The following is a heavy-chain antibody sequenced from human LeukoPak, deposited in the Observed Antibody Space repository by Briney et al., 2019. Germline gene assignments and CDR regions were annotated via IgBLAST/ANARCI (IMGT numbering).Heavy chain of an antibody. CDR2: IYYSGST. J-gene: IGHJ4*02. CDR3: ARDRYSYGY. D-gene: IGHD5-18*01. V-gene: IGHV4-59*12. Sequence: SETLSPTCTVSGGSISSYYWSRIRQPPGKGLEWIGYIYYSGSTNYNPSLKSRVTISVDTSKNQFSLKLSSVTAADTAVYYCARDRYSYGYWGQGTLVTVSS. CDR1: GGSISSYY.